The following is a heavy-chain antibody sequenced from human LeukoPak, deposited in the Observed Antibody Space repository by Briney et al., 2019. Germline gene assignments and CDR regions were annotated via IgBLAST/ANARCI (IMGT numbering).Heavy chain of an antibody. CDR3: AREKGPHYDFWSGYYNSTNWFDP. Sequence: SETLSLTCTVSGGSISSGDYYWSWIRQPPGKGLEWIGYIYYSGSTYYNPSLKSRVTISVDTSKNQFSLKLSSVTAADTAVYYCAREKGPHYDFWSGYYNSTNWFDPWGQGTLATVSS. V-gene: IGHV4-30-4*08. D-gene: IGHD3-3*01. CDR1: GGSISSGDYY. CDR2: IYYSGST. J-gene: IGHJ5*02.